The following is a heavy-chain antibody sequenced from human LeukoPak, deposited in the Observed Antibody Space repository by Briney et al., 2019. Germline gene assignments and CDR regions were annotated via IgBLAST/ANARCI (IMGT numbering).Heavy chain of an antibody. Sequence: GGSLRLSCAASGFTFNIYSMSWVRQAPGKGLEWVSSITSSGDATFYADSVKDRFTISRDNSKNTLYLQMSRLRAEDTAVYYCAKDRPNYHESNGHYYRPNGDYWGQGTLVTVSS. J-gene: IGHJ4*02. CDR2: ITSSGDAT. V-gene: IGHV3-23*01. CDR3: AKDRPNYHESNGHYYRPNGDY. CDR1: GFTFNIYS. D-gene: IGHD3-22*01.